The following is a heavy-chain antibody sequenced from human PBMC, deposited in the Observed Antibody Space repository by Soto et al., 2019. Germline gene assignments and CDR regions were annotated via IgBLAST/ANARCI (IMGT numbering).Heavy chain of an antibody. Sequence: EVQLVESGGGLVKPGGSLRLSCAASGFTFNSFSMNWVRQAPGKGLEWVSSISSSSTYIYFAASLKVRFTISRDNAKNSLYLPMNSLRAQDTAVYYCVRARGAVAGMTALESWGKATLVTVSS. V-gene: IGHV3-21*02. CDR3: VRARGAVAGMTALES. CDR2: ISSSSTYI. CDR1: GFTFNSFS. J-gene: IGHJ4*02. D-gene: IGHD6-19*01.